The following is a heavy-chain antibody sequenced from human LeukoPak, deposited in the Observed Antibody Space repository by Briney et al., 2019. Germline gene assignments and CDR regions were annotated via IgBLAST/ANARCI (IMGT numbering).Heavy chain of an antibody. D-gene: IGHD3-3*01. CDR1: GFTFSSYA. J-gene: IGHJ4*02. V-gene: IGHV3-30-3*01. Sequence: GGSLRLSCAASGFTFSSYAMHWVRQAPGKGLEWVAVISYDGSNKYYADSVKGRFTISRDNSKNTLYLQMNSLRAEDTAMYYCARGAFYYDFWSGYYDYWGQGTLVTVSS. CDR2: ISYDGSNK. CDR3: ARGAFYYDFWSGYYDY.